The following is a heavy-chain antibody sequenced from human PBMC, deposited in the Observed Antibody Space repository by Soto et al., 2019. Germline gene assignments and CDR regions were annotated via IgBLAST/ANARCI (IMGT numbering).Heavy chain of an antibody. CDR2: IYPDDSDS. D-gene: IGHD4-17*01. CDR1: GYKFTTYW. J-gene: IGHJ4*02. V-gene: IGHV5-51*01. CDR3: VATYGDYLDY. Sequence: HGESLKISCKGSGYKFTTYWIGWVRQMPGKGLEWMAIIYPDDSDSRYSPSFQGQVTISADKSISTAYLQWSSLKASDTARYYCVATYGDYLDYWGQGTLVTVSS.